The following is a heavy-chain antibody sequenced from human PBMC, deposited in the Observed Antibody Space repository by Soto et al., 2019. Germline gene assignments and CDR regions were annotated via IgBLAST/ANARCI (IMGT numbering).Heavy chain of an antibody. CDR2: IREDGREK. CDR3: ASEGAKEYDSSSDAGFPQPYSRSYMDV. D-gene: IGHD3-3*01. CDR1: GFSFSSYW. V-gene: IGHV3-7*01. Sequence: EVQLVESGGDLVQPGGSLRLSCAASGFSFSSYWMTWVRQAPGKGLEWAATIREDGREKYNVDSVKGRFTISRDNAKSSVFLQRNNLRAADTGVYYCASEGAKEYDSSSDAGFPQPYSRSYMDVWGKGTTVTVSS. J-gene: IGHJ6*03.